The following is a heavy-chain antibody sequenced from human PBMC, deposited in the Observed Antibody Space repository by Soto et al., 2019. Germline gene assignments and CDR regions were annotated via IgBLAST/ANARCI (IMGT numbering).Heavy chain of an antibody. CDR1: GFSLTTHGVG. Sequence: QITLKESGPTLMKPTQTLTLTCTFSGFSLTTHGVGVGWIRQPPGKALEWLALIYWDDDLRYSPSLKSRLTITKDTSKNQVVLTMTNMDPVDTATYYCAHSLREGRCSGATCYYFASWGQGTLVTVSS. CDR2: IYWDDDL. V-gene: IGHV2-5*02. J-gene: IGHJ4*02. CDR3: AHSLREGRCSGATCYYFAS. D-gene: IGHD2-15*01.